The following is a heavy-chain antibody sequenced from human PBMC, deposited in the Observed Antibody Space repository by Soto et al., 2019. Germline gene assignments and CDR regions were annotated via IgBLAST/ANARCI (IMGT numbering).Heavy chain of an antibody. CDR2: IYYSGST. Sequence: PSETLSLTCTVSGGSISSSYWSWIRQPPGKGLEWIGYIYYSGSTNYNPSLKSRVTISVDTSKNQFSLKLSSVTAADTAVYYCERHTARGVMVGYFDYWGQGTLVTVSS. V-gene: IGHV4-59*08. J-gene: IGHJ4*02. D-gene: IGHD3-10*01. CDR3: ERHTARGVMVGYFDY. CDR1: GGSISSSY.